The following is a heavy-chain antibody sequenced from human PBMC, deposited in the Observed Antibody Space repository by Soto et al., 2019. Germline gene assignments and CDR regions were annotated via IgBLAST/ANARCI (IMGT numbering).Heavy chain of an antibody. D-gene: IGHD3-22*01. CDR2: IIPIFGTA. CDR3: ARFPLPSYYNDSTGHIAPFAY. Sequence: SVKVSCKASGGTFSSYAISWVREAPGQGLEWMGGIIPIFGTANYAQKFQGRVTITADESTSTAYMELSSLRSEDTAVYYCARFPLPSYYNDSTGHIAPFAYWGQGTLVTVSS. CDR1: GGTFSSYA. J-gene: IGHJ4*02. V-gene: IGHV1-69*13.